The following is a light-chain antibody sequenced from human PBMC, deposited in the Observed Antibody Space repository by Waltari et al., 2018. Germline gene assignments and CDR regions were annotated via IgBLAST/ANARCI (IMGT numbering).Light chain of an antibody. J-gene: IGLJ1*01. CDR2: YND. V-gene: IGLV1-36*01. CDR3: AAWDDSLSDYI. Sequence: QSVLTQPPSASEGARKSVPISCSGRPSNIGRNCFSWDQHLPGKAPKVLIFYNDQRASGVSDRFSGSRSGTSASLAISGLQTEDEGDYYCAAWDDSLSDYIFGSGTRLTVL. CDR1: PSNIGRNC.